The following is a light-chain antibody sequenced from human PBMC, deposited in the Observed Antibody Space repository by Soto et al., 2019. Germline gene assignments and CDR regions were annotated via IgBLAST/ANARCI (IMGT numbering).Light chain of an antibody. CDR3: NSYTSTSPPYV. CDR1: NSDIGRYNF. J-gene: IGLJ1*01. CDR2: DVS. Sequence: QSVLAQPASMSGSAGQSISISCTGTNSDIGRYNFVSWYQQRPGQAPQLLIFDVSNRPSGISDRFSGSKSGTTASLTISGLQAEDEADYYCNSYTSTSPPYVFGTGTKVTVL. V-gene: IGLV2-14*01.